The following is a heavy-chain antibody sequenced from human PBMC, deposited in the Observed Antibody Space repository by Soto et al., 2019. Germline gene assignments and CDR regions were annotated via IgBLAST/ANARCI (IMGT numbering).Heavy chain of an antibody. D-gene: IGHD6-13*01. CDR2: IYHSGST. CDR1: GGSISSGGYS. CDR3: ARGPAAAGPFDY. V-gene: IGHV4-30-2*01. J-gene: IGHJ4*02. Sequence: SETLSLTCGVSGGSISSGGYSWSWIRQPPGKGLEWIGYIYHSGSTYYNPSLKSRVTISVDRSKNQFSLKLSSVTAADTAVYYCARGPAAAGPFDYWGQGTLVTVSS.